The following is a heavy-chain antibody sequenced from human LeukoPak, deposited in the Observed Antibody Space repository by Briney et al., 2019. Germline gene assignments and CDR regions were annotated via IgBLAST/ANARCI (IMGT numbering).Heavy chain of an antibody. CDR3: ARVSLLLLFDY. V-gene: IGHV4-39*07. Sequence: SETLSPTCTVSGGSISSSSYYWGWIRQPPGKGLEWIGSIYYSGSTYYDPSLKSRVTISVDTSKNQFSLKLSSVTAADTAVYYCARVSLLLLFDYWGQGTLVTVSS. J-gene: IGHJ4*02. CDR2: IYYSGST. D-gene: IGHD2-15*01. CDR1: GGSISSSSYY.